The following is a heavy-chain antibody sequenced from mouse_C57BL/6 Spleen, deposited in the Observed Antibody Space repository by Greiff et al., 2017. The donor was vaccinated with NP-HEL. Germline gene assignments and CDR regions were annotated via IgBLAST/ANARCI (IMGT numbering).Heavy chain of an antibody. V-gene: IGHV1-42*01. J-gene: IGHJ4*01. CDR2: INPSTGGT. CDR1: GYSFTGYY. D-gene: IGHD1-1*01. CDR3: ARWDYGSSFYAMDY. Sequence: QLQQSGPELVKPGASVKISCKASGYSFTGYYMNWVKQSPEKSLEWIGEINPSTGGTTYNQKFKAKATLTVDKSSSTAYMQLKSLTSEDSAVYYCARWDYGSSFYAMDYWGQGTSVTVSS.